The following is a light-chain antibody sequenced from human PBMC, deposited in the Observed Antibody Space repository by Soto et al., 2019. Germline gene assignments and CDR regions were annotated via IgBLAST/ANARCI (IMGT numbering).Light chain of an antibody. V-gene: IGKV3-20*01. CDR3: QQYGSSPPYT. CDR1: QSVTNNY. Sequence: EVVLTQSPGTLSLSPVERATLSCRASQSVTNNYFAWYQQKPGQAPRLLIFGSSDRATGTPDRFSGSGSGTDFTLTISRLEPEDSAVYYCQQYGSSPPYTFGQGTKLEIK. CDR2: GSS. J-gene: IGKJ2*01.